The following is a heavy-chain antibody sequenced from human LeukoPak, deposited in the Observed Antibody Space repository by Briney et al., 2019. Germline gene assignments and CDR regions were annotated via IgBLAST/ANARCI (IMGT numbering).Heavy chain of an antibody. CDR1: GYTFTSYG. Sequence: ASVKVSCKASGYTFTSYGISWVRQAPGQGLEWTGWISAYNGNTNYAQKLQGRVTMTTDTSTSTAYMELRSLRSDDTAVYYCARDLPGYCSGGSCYLIDYYYMDVWGKGTTVTVSS. CDR3: ARDLPGYCSGGSCYLIDYYYMDV. D-gene: IGHD2-15*01. CDR2: ISAYNGNT. J-gene: IGHJ6*03. V-gene: IGHV1-18*01.